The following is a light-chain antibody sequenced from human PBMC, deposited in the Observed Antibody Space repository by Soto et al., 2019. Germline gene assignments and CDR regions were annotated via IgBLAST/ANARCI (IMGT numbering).Light chain of an antibody. CDR2: GAT. Sequence: EILLTQSPATLSVSPGETATLSCRASQNVLSDLAWYQQKPGQAPRLLVYGATTRATDAPAKFRGRGSGTEFSLTISSLQSEDSATYYCQQYGSSPLTFGGGTRMEIK. J-gene: IGKJ4*01. CDR3: QQYGSSPLT. V-gene: IGKV3-15*01. CDR1: QNVLSD.